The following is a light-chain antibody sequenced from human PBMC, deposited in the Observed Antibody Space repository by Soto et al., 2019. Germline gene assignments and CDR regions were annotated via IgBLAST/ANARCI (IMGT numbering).Light chain of an antibody. J-gene: IGKJ1*01. Sequence: DIQMTQSPSTLSASVGDSVTITCRASQSVSGWLAWYQQKPGKAPKLLIYDASSLQSGVPSRFSGGGSGTEFTLTIRSLQPDDFAPYYCQQYDSYWTFGQGTRVVVK. CDR2: DAS. CDR3: QQYDSYWT. V-gene: IGKV1-5*01. CDR1: QSVSGW.